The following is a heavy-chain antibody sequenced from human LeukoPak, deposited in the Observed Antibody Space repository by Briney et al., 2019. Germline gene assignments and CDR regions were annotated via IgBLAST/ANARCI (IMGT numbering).Heavy chain of an antibody. J-gene: IGHJ2*01. Sequence: GGSLRLSCAASTFTFSSYSMNWVRQAPGKGLEWVSSISSSSSYIYYADSVKGRFTISRDNAKNSLYLQMNSLRAEDTAVYYCARDPGTDSSGYTWYFDLWGRGTLVTVSS. CDR3: ARDPGTDSSGYTWYFDL. D-gene: IGHD3-22*01. CDR2: ISSSSSYI. V-gene: IGHV3-21*01. CDR1: TFTFSSYS.